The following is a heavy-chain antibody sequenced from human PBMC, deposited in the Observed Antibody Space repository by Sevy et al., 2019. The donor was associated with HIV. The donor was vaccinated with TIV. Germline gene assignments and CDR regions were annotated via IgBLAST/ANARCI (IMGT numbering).Heavy chain of an antibody. Sequence: LSLTCAASGFTFSSYSMNWVRQAPGKGLEWVSSITSRSSYIYYADSVKGRFTISRDNAKNSLYLQMNSLRAEDTAVYHCARSWEQQLHDAFDIWGQGTMVTVSS. CDR1: GFTFSSYS. CDR3: ARSWEQQLHDAFDI. J-gene: IGHJ3*02. D-gene: IGHD6-13*01. V-gene: IGHV3-21*01. CDR2: ITSRSSYI.